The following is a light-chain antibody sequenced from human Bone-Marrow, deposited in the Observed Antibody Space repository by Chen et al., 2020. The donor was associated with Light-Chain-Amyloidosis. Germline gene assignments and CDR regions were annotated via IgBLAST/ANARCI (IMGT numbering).Light chain of an antibody. CDR2: EDD. CDR3: QSYQGSSQGV. Sequence: NFMLTQPHSVSESPGKTVIISCTRSSGSIATNYVQWYQQRPGSSPTTVIYEDDQSPSGVPDRFSGSIDRSSNSASLTNSGLKTEDEADYYCQSYQGSSQGVFGGGTKLTVL. CDR1: SGSIATNY. J-gene: IGLJ3*02. V-gene: IGLV6-57*01.